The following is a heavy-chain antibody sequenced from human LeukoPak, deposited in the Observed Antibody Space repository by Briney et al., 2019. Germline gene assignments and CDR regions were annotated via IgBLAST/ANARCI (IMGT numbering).Heavy chain of an antibody. J-gene: IGHJ4*02. D-gene: IGHD3-10*01. V-gene: IGHV3-30-3*01. CDR3: ARVRTMVRGVIMYYFDY. Sequence: PGGSLRLSCAASGFTFSSYAMHWVRQAPGKGLEWVAVISYDGSNKYYADSVKGRFTISRDNSKNTLYLQMNSLRAEDTAVYYCARVRTMVRGVIMYYFDYWGQGTLATVSS. CDR2: ISYDGSNK. CDR1: GFTFSSYA.